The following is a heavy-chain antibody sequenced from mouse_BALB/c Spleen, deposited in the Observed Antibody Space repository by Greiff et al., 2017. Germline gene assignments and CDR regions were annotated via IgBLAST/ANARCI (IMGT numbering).Heavy chain of an antibody. Sequence: VQLKQTGPELVKPGASVKISCKASGYSFTDYIMLWVKQSHGKSLEWIGNINPYYGSTSYNLKFKGKATLTVDKSSSTAYMQLNSLTSEDSAVYYCARGRHYAMDYWGQGTSVTVSS. CDR1: GYSFTDYI. J-gene: IGHJ4*01. CDR3: ARGRHYAMDY. V-gene: IGHV1-39*01. D-gene: IGHD1-2*01. CDR2: INPYYGST.